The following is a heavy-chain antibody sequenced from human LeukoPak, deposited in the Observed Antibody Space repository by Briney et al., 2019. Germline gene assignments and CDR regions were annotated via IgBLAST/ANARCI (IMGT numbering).Heavy chain of an antibody. D-gene: IGHD4-17*01. V-gene: IGHV1-18*01. Sequence: ASVKVSCKASGYTFTSYGISWVRQAPGQGLEWMGWISAYNCNTNYAQKLQGRVTMTTDTSTSTAYMELRSLRSDDTTVYYCARCGDYNSFEWFDPWGQGTLVTVSS. CDR2: ISAYNCNT. J-gene: IGHJ5*02. CDR3: ARCGDYNSFEWFDP. CDR1: GYTFTSYG.